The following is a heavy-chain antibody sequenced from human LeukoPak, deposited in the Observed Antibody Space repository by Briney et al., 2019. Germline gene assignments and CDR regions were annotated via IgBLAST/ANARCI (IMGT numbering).Heavy chain of an antibody. CDR1: GYTFTELS. D-gene: IGHD5-12*01. CDR3: ARGGYSGYDSDSGGNWFDP. Sequence: ASVKVSCKVTGYTFTELSMHWVRQAPGKGLEWMGGFNPEDDKTVYAQKFQGRVTMTEDTSTDTAYMELSSLTSKDTAVYYCARGGYSGYDSDSGGNWFDPWGQGTLVTVSS. J-gene: IGHJ5*02. V-gene: IGHV1-24*01. CDR2: FNPEDDKT.